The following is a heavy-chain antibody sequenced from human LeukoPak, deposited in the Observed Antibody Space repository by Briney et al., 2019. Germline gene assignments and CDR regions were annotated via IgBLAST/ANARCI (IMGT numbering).Heavy chain of an antibody. D-gene: IGHD3-9*01. CDR2: ISGGGGNT. J-gene: IGHJ4*02. CDR3: AKGVRYLDWWILDY. CDR1: GFTFSSYA. Sequence: GGSLRLSCAASGFTFSSYAMSWVRQAPGKGLEWVSAISGGGGNTYHADSVKGRFTISRDNSKNTLYLQMNTLRAEDTAVYYCAKGVRYLDWWILDYWGQGTLVPVSS. V-gene: IGHV3-23*01.